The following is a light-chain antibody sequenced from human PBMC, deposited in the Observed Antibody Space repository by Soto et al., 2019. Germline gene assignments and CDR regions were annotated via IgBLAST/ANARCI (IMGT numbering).Light chain of an antibody. CDR1: QSVSSN. Sequence: EIVMTQSPATLSVSPGERATLSCRASQSVSSNLAWYQQKPGQAPRLLIYGASTRATGIPARFSGSGSGTEFTLTISSLPSEDFAVYYCQQYNNWPAFTFGPGTKVDIK. V-gene: IGKV3-15*01. CDR3: QQYNNWPAFT. CDR2: GAS. J-gene: IGKJ3*01.